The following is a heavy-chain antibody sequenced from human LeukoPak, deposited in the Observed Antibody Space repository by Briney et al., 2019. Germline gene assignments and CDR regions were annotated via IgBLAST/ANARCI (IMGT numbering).Heavy chain of an antibody. D-gene: IGHD3-22*01. J-gene: IGHJ5*02. Sequence: ASVKVSCKASGYTFTSYYMHWVRQAPGQGLELMGIINPSGGSTSYAQKFQGRVTMTRDTSTSTVYMELSSLRSEDTAVYYCARERVDSSGSNWFDPWGQGTLVTVSS. CDR2: INPSGGST. CDR3: ARERVDSSGSNWFDP. CDR1: GYTFTSYY. V-gene: IGHV1-46*01.